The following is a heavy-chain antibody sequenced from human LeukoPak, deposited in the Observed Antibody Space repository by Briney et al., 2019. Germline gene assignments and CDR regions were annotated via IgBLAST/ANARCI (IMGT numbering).Heavy chain of an antibody. V-gene: IGHV3-74*01. CDR1: GFTFSSYW. D-gene: IGHD1-7*01. Sequence: PGGSLILSCAASGFTFSSYWMHWVRQAPGKGLVWVSRINSDGSSTSYADSVKGRFTISRDNAKNTLYLQMNSLRAEDTAVYYCARPGYITGTIDYWGQGTLVTVSS. CDR3: ARPGYITGTIDY. J-gene: IGHJ4*02. CDR2: INSDGSST.